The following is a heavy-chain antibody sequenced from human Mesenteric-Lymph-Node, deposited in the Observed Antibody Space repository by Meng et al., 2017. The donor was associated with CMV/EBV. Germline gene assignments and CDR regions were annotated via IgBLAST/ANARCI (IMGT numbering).Heavy chain of an antibody. V-gene: IGHV4-34*01. CDR3: ARGSDIPVNNY. CDR1: GESFSGYY. D-gene: IGHD2-15*01. Sequence: QVQLQQWGAGLLKPSENLSLTCAVYGESFSGYYWSWIRQPPGKGLEWIGEINHSGVPNYNPSLKSRVTISLDRSKNQFSLKLSSVTAEDTAVYYCARGSDIPVNNYWGQGTLVTVSS. J-gene: IGHJ4*02. CDR2: INHSGVP.